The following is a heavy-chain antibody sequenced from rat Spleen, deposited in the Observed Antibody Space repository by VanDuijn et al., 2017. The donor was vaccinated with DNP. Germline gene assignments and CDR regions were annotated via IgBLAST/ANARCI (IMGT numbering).Heavy chain of an antibody. CDR2: ISPSGGST. D-gene: IGHD1-4*01. CDR3: ARHVLPLRVWDY. Sequence: EVQLVESGGGLVQPGRSLKLSCAASGFTFSNSDMAWVRQAPTKGLEWVASISPSGGSTYYRDSVKGRFTVSRDNAKSSLYLQMDSLRSEDTATYYCARHVLPLRVWDYWGQGVMVTVSS. J-gene: IGHJ2*01. CDR1: GFTFSNSD. V-gene: IGHV5-25*01.